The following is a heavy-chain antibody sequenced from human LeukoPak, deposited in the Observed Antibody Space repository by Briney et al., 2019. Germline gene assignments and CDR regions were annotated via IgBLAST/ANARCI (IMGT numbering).Heavy chain of an antibody. D-gene: IGHD2-2*01. CDR1: GGSISSSYYY. Sequence: SETLSLTCTVSGGSISSSYYYWGWIRQPPGKGLEWIGTIYYSGSTYYNPSLRSRVTISVDTSKNQFSLKLSSVTAADTAVYYCARAYCSSTSCSKSGYFDYWGQGTLVTVSS. CDR3: ARAYCSSTSCSKSGYFDY. J-gene: IGHJ4*02. V-gene: IGHV4-39*01. CDR2: IYYSGST.